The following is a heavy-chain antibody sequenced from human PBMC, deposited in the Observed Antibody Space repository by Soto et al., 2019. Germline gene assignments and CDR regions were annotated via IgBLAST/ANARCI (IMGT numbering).Heavy chain of an antibody. Sequence: SETLSLTCTVSGDSIDSSHYYWNWIRQHPEKGLEWIGYIHHSGSTYYNPSLKSRLAISVDTSRKQFSLKVSSVTAADTAVYYCARGSMATLYFDYWGQGALVTVSS. D-gene: IGHD3-10*01. CDR3: ARGSMATLYFDY. J-gene: IGHJ4*02. V-gene: IGHV4-31*03. CDR1: GDSIDSSHYY. CDR2: IHHSGST.